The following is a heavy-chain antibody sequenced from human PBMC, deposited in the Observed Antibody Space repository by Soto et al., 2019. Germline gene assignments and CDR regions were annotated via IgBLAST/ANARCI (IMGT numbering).Heavy chain of an antibody. CDR2: VRGRGDAT. J-gene: IGHJ6*02. D-gene: IGHD1-1*01. Sequence: EVQLVESGGGLVQPGASLRLSCAASGFTFSNYAMTWVRQAPGKGLQWVSTVRGRGDATYYADSMKGRFTISRDNSKNTLYLQRSSLRAEDTAVYYCAKDRPHNWKVGYQYGMDGWGPGTSVTLSS. CDR3: AKDRPHNWKVGYQYGMDG. CDR1: GFTFSNYA. V-gene: IGHV3-23*04.